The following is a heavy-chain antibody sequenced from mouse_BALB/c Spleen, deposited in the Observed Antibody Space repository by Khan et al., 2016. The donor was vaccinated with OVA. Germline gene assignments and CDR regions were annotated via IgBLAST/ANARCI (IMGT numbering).Heavy chain of an antibody. Sequence: EVQLQESGPGLVKPSQSLSLTCTVTGYSITSDYAWNWIRQFPGNKLEWMGYISYSGSTAYNPSLKSRISITRDTSKHQVFLQLNSVTTEDTATDYCASLILYYYGINLEGYDFDYWGQGTTLTVSS. V-gene: IGHV3-2*02. D-gene: IGHD1-1*02. CDR3: ASLILYYYGINLEGYDFDY. CDR2: ISYSGST. CDR1: GYSITSDYA. J-gene: IGHJ2*01.